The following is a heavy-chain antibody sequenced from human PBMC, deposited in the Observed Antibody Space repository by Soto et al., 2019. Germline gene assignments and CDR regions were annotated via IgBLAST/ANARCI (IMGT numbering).Heavy chain of an antibody. CDR1: GFTFTSYG. V-gene: IGHV3-30*18. Sequence: GGSLRLSCAASGFTFTSYGMHWVRQAPGKGLEWVAVISFDGTNKYYADSVKGRFTISRDNSKNTLYLQMNSLRAEDTAVYYCAKEPSGFSQYYFDSWGQGTLVTVSS. CDR3: AKEPSGFSQYYFDS. D-gene: IGHD3-3*01. CDR2: ISFDGTNK. J-gene: IGHJ4*02.